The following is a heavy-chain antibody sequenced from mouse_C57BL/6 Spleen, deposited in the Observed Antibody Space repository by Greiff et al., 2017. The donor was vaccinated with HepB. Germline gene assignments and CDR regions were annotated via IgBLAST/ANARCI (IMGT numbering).Heavy chain of an antibody. CDR1: GYTFTSYW. Sequence: QVQLKHPGAELVMPGASVKLSCKASGYTFTSYWMHWVKQRPGQGLEWIGEIDPSDSYTNYNQKFKGKSTLTVDKSSSTAYMQLSSLTSEDSAVYYCARDSNYPMDYWGQGTSVTVSS. D-gene: IGHD2-5*01. CDR3: ARDSNYPMDY. J-gene: IGHJ4*01. CDR2: IDPSDSYT. V-gene: IGHV1-69*01.